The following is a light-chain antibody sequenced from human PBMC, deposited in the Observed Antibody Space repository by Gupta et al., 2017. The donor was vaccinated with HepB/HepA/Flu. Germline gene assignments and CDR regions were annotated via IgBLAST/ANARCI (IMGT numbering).Light chain of an antibody. V-gene: IGKV1-8*01. Sequence: AIRMTQSPSSFSASTGDRVTITCRASQGISSYLAWYQQKPGKAPKLLIYAASTLQSGVPSRFSGSGSGTDFTLTISGLQSEDFATYYCQQDDSCPVTFGHGTKVDIK. CDR2: AAS. CDR1: QGISSY. J-gene: IGKJ3*01. CDR3: QQDDSCPVT.